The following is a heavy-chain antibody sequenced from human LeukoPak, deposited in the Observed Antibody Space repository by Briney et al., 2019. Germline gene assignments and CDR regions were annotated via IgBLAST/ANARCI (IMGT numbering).Heavy chain of an antibody. CDR1: GYTFTDYY. Sequence: ASVRVSCKTSGYTFTDYYIHWMRQAPGQGLEWMGWINSNSGGTSYAQKFQGRVTLTRDTPTRTAFMELNRLTSDDTAVYYCARTSIAARRADFDYWGQGTVVTVSS. CDR3: ARTSIAARRADFDY. J-gene: IGHJ4*02. CDR2: INSNSGGT. V-gene: IGHV1-2*02. D-gene: IGHD6-6*01.